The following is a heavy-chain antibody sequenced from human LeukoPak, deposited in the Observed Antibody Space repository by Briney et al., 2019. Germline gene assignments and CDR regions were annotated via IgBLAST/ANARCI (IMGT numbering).Heavy chain of an antibody. D-gene: IGHD4-17*01. CDR2: IYHSGNT. Sequence: SETLSLTCIVSGYSISNSYYWGWIRQPPGKGLEWIGSIYHSGNTYYNPSLKSRVTISVDTSKNQFSLELSSVTAADTDVYYCARAGYGDSDFDYWGQGTLVTVSS. CDR3: ARAGYGDSDFDY. V-gene: IGHV4-38-2*02. CDR1: GYSISNSYY. J-gene: IGHJ4*02.